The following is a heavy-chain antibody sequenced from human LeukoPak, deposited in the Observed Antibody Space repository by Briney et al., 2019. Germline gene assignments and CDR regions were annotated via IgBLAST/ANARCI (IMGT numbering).Heavy chain of an antibody. CDR2: IYHSGST. Sequence: PSGTLSLTCAVSGGSISSSNWWSWVRQPPGKGLEWIGEIYHSGSTNYNPSLKSRVTISVDKSKNQFSLKLSSVTAADTAVYYCAREQLSDGSGRYYYYMDVWGKGTTVTVSS. CDR1: GGSISSSNW. J-gene: IGHJ6*03. D-gene: IGHD3-10*01. V-gene: IGHV4-4*02. CDR3: AREQLSDGSGRYYYYMDV.